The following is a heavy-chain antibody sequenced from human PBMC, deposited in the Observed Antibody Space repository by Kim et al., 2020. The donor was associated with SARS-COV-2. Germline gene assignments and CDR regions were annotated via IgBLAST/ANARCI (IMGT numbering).Heavy chain of an antibody. V-gene: IGHV3-74*01. CDR1: GFKFNTYW. CDR2: INTDGSTT. D-gene: IGHD3-16*01. Sequence: GGSLRLSCAASGFKFNTYWMHWVRRAPGKGLVWVSHINTDGSTTTYADSVKGRFTISRDNAKNTVYLQMNSLRAEDTAFYYCARGGDDYIWGNYGPDYWAREPWSPSPQ. J-gene: IGHJ4*02. CDR3: ARGGDDYIWGNYGPDY.